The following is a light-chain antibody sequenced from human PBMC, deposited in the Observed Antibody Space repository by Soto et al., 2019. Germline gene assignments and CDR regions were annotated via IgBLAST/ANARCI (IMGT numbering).Light chain of an antibody. CDR3: GTWDSSSLSAHVV. J-gene: IGLJ2*01. CDR1: NSNIGNNY. CDR2: DTN. Sequence: QSALTQPPSVSAAPGQKVTIYCSGNNSNIGNNYVSWYQQLPGTAPKVLIYDTNKRPSGIPDRFSGSKSGTSATLGITGLQTGDEADYYCGTWDSSSLSAHVVFGGGTKLTVL. V-gene: IGLV1-51*01.